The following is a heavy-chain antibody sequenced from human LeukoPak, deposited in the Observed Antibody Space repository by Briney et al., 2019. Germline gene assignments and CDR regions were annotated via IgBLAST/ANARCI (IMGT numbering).Heavy chain of an antibody. CDR1: GGSISSYY. D-gene: IGHD3-22*01. J-gene: IGHJ3*02. V-gene: IGHV4-59*01. CDR3: ARDPYDSSASAFDI. Sequence: KPSETLSLTCTVSGGSISSYYWSSIRQPPGEGLEWIGYIYYSGSTNYNPSLKSRVTISVDTSKNQFSLKLSSVTAADTAVYYCARDPYDSSASAFDIWGQGTMVTVSS. CDR2: IYYSGST.